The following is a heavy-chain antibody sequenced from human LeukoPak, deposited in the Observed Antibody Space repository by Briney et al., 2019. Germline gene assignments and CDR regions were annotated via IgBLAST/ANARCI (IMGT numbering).Heavy chain of an antibody. D-gene: IGHD3-3*01. Sequence: ASVKVSCKASGYTFTSYGISWVRQAPGQGLEGMGWISAYNGNTNYAQKLQGRVTMTTDTSTSTAYMELRSLRSDDTAVYYCARDPSGVVISNWFDPWGQGTLVTVSS. V-gene: IGHV1-18*01. CDR1: GYTFTSYG. CDR3: ARDPSGVVISNWFDP. J-gene: IGHJ5*02. CDR2: ISAYNGNT.